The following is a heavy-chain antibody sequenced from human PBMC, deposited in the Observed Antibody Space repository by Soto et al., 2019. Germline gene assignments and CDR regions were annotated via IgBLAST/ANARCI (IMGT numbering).Heavy chain of an antibody. CDR3: ARSPKRKSSSLGSSYYFDY. CDR2: MNPNSGNT. J-gene: IGHJ4*02. V-gene: IGHV1-8*01. Sequence: QVQLVQSGAEVKKPGASVKVSCKASGYTFTSYDINWVRQATGQGLEWMGWMNPNSGNTGYAQKFQGRVTMTRNTSRSTAYMELSSLRSEDTAVYYCARSPKRKSSSLGSSYYFDYWGQGTLVTVSS. D-gene: IGHD6-13*01. CDR1: GYTFTSYD.